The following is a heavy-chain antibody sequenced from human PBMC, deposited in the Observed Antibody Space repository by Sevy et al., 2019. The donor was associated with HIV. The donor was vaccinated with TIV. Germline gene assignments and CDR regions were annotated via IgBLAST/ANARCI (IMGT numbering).Heavy chain of an antibody. D-gene: IGHD4-17*01. CDR2: ITNSGSAE. CDR1: GFTFSSYE. V-gene: IGHV3-48*03. Sequence: GGSLRLSCAASGFTFSSYEMNWVRQAPGKGLEWVSYITNSGSAEYYSDSVRGRFTRARDNTKNSLYLQMNSLIAEDTALYYCARDLPPSATTVAHFDYWGRGTLVTVSS. CDR3: ARDLPPSATTVAHFDY. J-gene: IGHJ4*02.